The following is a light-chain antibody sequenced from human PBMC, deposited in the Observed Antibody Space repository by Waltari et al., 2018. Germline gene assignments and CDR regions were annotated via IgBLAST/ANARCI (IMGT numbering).Light chain of an antibody. V-gene: IGKV1-5*01. CDR1: QSASNW. CDR3: QQYNGYSS. Sequence: DIQMTQSPSTLSASVGDRVTITCRASQSASNWLAWYQQKPGKGPKLLIYAASTLESGVPSRFSGSVSGTEFTLTISSLQPDYFATYYCQQYNGYSSFGGGTKVEI. CDR2: AAS. J-gene: IGKJ4*01.